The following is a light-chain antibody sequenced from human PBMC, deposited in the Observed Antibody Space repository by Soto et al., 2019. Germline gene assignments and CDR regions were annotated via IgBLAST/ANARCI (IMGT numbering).Light chain of an antibody. CDR1: SRDVGGYNY. J-gene: IGLJ1*01. CDR3: SSYTSSSTALYV. V-gene: IGLV2-14*01. CDR2: DVS. Sequence: QSALTQPACVSGSPGQSITISCTGTSRDVGGYNYVSWYQQHPGKAPKLMIYDVSNRPPGVSNRFSGSKSGNTASLTISGLQAEDEADYYCSSYTSSSTALYVFGTGTKVTVL.